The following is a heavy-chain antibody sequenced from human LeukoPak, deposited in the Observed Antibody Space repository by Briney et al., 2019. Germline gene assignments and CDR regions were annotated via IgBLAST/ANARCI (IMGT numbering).Heavy chain of an antibody. D-gene: IGHD4-23*01. V-gene: IGHV3-30*19. J-gene: IGHJ6*02. CDR2: ISYDGSNK. Sequence: GGSLRLSCAASAFSFSNYGMHWVRQAPGKGLEWVAVISYDGSNKYYADSVKGRFTISRDNSKNTLYLQMNSLRAEDTAVYYCARDQLTTVVTPKYYYGMDVWGQGTTVTVSS. CDR3: ARDQLTTVVTPKYYYGMDV. CDR1: AFSFSNYG.